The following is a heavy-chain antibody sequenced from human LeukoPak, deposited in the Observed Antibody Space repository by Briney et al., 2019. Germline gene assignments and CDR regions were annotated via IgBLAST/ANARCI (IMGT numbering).Heavy chain of an antibody. Sequence: SETLSLTCTVSGGSISSSSYYWGWIRQPPGKGLEWIGSIYYSGSTYYNPSLKSRVTISVDTSKNQFSLKLSSVTAADTAVYNCARHGYSYGSWGQGTLVTVSS. CDR3: ARHGYSYGS. V-gene: IGHV4-39*01. D-gene: IGHD5-18*01. CDR2: IYYSGST. J-gene: IGHJ4*02. CDR1: GGSISSSSYY.